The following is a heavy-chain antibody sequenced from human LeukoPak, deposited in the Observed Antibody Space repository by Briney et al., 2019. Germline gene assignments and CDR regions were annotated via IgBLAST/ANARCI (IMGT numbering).Heavy chain of an antibody. V-gene: IGHV3-48*02. D-gene: IGHD3-10*01. CDR1: GFTLSTYS. J-gene: IGHJ4*02. CDR2: ITSSSSTV. CDR3: ARGVRGAAYFDY. Sequence: HPGGSLRLSCAASGFTLSTYSMNWVRQAPGKGLEWISYITSSSSTVYYADSVKGRFTISRDNAKNSLYLQMDSLTDEDTAVYYCARGVRGAAYFDYWGQGTLVTVPS.